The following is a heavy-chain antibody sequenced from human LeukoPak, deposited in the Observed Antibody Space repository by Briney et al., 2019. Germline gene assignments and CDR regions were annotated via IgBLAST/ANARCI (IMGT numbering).Heavy chain of an antibody. V-gene: IGHV3-21*04. J-gene: IGHJ4*02. D-gene: IGHD4/OR15-4a*01. CDR2: ISSSSSYI. CDR3: ARRAGAYSHPYDY. Sequence: GGSLRLSCAASGFTFTSYGMTWVRQAPGKGLEWVSSISSSSSYIYYSDSVKGRFTISRDNSKNTLYLQMNSLRAEDTAVYYCARRAGAYSHPYDYWGQGTLVTVSS. CDR1: GFTFTSYG.